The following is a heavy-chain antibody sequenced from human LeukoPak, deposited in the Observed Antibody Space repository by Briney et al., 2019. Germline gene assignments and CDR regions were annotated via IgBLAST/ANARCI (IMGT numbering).Heavy chain of an antibody. Sequence: SETLSLTCTVSGGSIISRSYYWGWIRQPPGKWLEWIGSIYYSGSTSYNPSLKSRVTISVDTSKNQFSLKLSSVTATDTAVYYCARLTDYEYSSSSFDYWGQGTLVTVSS. CDR3: ARLTDYEYSSSSFDY. CDR2: IYYSGST. CDR1: GGSIISRSYY. J-gene: IGHJ4*02. V-gene: IGHV4-39*01. D-gene: IGHD6-6*01.